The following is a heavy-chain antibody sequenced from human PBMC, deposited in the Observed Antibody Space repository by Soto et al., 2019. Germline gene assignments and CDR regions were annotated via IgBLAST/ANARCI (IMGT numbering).Heavy chain of an antibody. V-gene: IGHV3-7*01. D-gene: IGHD3-22*01. CDR2: IKQDGSEK. Sequence: SLRLSCAASGFTFSSYWMSWVRQAPGKGLEWVANIKQDGSEKYYVDSVKGRFTISRDNAKNSLYLQMNSLRAEDTAVYYCARDESYYDSSGYPFDYWGQGTLVTVSS. CDR1: GFTFSSYW. J-gene: IGHJ4*02. CDR3: ARDESYYDSSGYPFDY.